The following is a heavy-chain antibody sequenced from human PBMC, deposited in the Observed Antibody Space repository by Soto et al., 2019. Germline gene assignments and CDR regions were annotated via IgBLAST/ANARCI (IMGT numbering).Heavy chain of an antibody. V-gene: IGHV3-21*01. J-gene: IGHJ5*02. D-gene: IGHD3-10*01. Sequence: PGGSLRLSCAASGFTFSSYSMNWVRQAPGKGLEWVSSISSSSSYIYYADSVKGRFTISRDNAKNSLYLQMNSLRAEDTAVYYCARDGDYYGSGANWFDPWGQGTLVTVS. CDR2: ISSSSSYI. CDR1: GFTFSSYS. CDR3: ARDGDYYGSGANWFDP.